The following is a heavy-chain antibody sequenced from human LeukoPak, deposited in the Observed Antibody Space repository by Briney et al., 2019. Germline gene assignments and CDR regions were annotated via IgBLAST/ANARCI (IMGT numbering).Heavy chain of an antibody. V-gene: IGHV3-23*01. Sequence: GGSLRLSCAASGFTFSSHAMTWVRQAPGKGQEWVSAISGSGDNTYYADSVKGRFTTSRDNSKNTLHLQMNSLRAEDTAVYYCARDRTICVYWGQGTLVTVSS. D-gene: IGHD2-2*01. CDR1: GFTFSSHA. CDR3: ARDRTICVY. CDR2: ISGSGDNT. J-gene: IGHJ4*02.